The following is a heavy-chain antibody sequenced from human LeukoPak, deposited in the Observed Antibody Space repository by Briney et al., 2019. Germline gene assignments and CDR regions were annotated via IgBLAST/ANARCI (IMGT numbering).Heavy chain of an antibody. D-gene: IGHD6-19*01. Sequence: ASVKVSCKASGYTFTSYYMHWVRQAPGQGLEWMGGIIPIFGTANYAQKFQGRVTITADKSTSTAYMELSSLRSEDTAVYYCASMEAVAGTQGWFDPWGQGTLVTVSS. V-gene: IGHV1-69*06. CDR2: IIPIFGTA. CDR3: ASMEAVAGTQGWFDP. CDR1: GYTFTSYY. J-gene: IGHJ5*02.